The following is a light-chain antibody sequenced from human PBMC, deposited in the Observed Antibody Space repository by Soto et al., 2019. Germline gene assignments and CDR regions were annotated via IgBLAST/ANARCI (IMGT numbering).Light chain of an antibody. J-gene: IGLJ1*01. CDR2: DDT. V-gene: IGLV3-21*02. Sequence: SYELTQPPSVSVAPGQTARITCGGNNIGRKSVHWYQQKPGQAPVLVAYDDTDRPSGIPERFSGSNSGNTAALTISRVEAGDEADYYCQVWDSSSDHYVFGTGTKLTVL. CDR1: NIGRKS. CDR3: QVWDSSSDHYV.